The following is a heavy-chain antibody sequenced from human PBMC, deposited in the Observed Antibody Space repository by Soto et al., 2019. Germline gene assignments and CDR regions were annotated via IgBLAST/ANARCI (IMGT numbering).Heavy chain of an antibody. Sequence: GASVKVSCKASGYSLSGYYLHWVRQAPGQGPEWMGWINPNSGGTKYVQKFQGRVTMTRDTSISTVYVELSRLRSDDTAVYYCARGWGIAAPGPNWFDPWGQGTLVTVSS. D-gene: IGHD6-13*01. CDR1: GYSLSGYY. CDR3: ARGWGIAAPGPNWFDP. V-gene: IGHV1-2*02. CDR2: INPNSGGT. J-gene: IGHJ5*02.